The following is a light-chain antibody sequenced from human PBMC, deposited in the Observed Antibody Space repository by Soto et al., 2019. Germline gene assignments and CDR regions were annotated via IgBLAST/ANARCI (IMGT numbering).Light chain of an antibody. V-gene: IGKV1-5*01. CDR1: QSISNW. CDR3: QQYNSYS. CDR2: HAS. J-gene: IGKJ1*01. Sequence: EIQMTQSPFTRPESVGNRVTISCRASQSISNWLAWYQQTPGTAPKLLIYHASTLESGVPSRFSGSGSGTEFTLTISSLQPDDFATYYCQQYNSYSFGQRTKVDIK.